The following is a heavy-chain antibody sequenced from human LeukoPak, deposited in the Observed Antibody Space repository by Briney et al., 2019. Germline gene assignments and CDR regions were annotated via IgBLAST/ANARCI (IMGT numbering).Heavy chain of an antibody. CDR1: GGSISSYS. V-gene: IGHV4-4*07. D-gene: IGHD4-23*01. Sequence: SSTLSLTCTVSGGSISSYSWTWIRQPAGKGLEWVGRIINSGSTNYNPYLKGRVTISVDTSKNLFSLKMTSVTAADTAVYYCSSSGGHSGESFDYWGQGTLVTVSS. CDR2: IINSGST. J-gene: IGHJ4*02. CDR3: SSSGGHSGESFDY.